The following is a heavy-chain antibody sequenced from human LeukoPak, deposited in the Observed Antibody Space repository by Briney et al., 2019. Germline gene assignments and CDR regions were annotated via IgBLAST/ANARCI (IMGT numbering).Heavy chain of an antibody. CDR3: ARHGPRYCSGGSCYHHFDY. D-gene: IGHD2-15*01. V-gene: IGHV4-39*01. Sequence: SETLSLTCTVSGGSISSSSYYWGWIRQPPGKGLEWIGSIYYSGSTYYNPSLKSRVTISVDTSKNQFSLKLSSVTAADTAVYYCARHGPRYCSGGSCYHHFDYWGQGTLVTVSS. J-gene: IGHJ4*02. CDR2: IYYSGST. CDR1: GGSISSSSYY.